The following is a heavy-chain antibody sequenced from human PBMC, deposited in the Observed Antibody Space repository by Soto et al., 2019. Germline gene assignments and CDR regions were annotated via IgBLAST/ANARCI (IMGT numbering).Heavy chain of an antibody. Sequence: PRRSLRLSCATSGFIFNSSIMSSARQAPGKDPQWISSVSTGSSYLYYADWVRGRFTSSRENAESSLYLQVDSLRGEDTAVYYCARDSRIVGTPAMGHVPFNPCSGGALVTVS. CDR2: VSTGSSYL. D-gene: IGHD2-2*01. V-gene: IGHV3-21*01. CDR3: ARDSRIVGTPAMGHVPFNP. J-gene: IGHJ5*02. CDR1: GFIFNSSI.